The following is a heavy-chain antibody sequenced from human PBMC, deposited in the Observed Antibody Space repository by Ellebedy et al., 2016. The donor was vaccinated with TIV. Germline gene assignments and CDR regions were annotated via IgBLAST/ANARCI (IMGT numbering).Heavy chain of an antibody. CDR3: AGGWGSSGSDPSTFH. D-gene: IGHD3-22*01. CDR2: ISHSGGTT. Sequence: GGSLRLXXAASGFSFSNYAMSWVRQAPGKGLEWVSAISHSGGTTYFADSVKGRFSISRDNSKNTLYLQMNSLRADDTAVYFCAGGWGSSGSDPSTFHWGQGTLVTVSS. J-gene: IGHJ4*02. CDR1: GFSFSNYA. V-gene: IGHV3-23*01.